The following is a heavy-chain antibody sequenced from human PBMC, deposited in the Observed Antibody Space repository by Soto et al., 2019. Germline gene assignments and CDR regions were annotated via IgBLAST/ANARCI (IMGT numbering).Heavy chain of an antibody. V-gene: IGHV4-39*01. CDR1: GGSISSSTYY. J-gene: IGHJ4*02. D-gene: IGHD3-22*01. CDR3: ARRLGGDSSGTFDY. CDR2: FFIGGNT. Sequence: PSETLSLTCTVSGGSISSSTYYWGWMRQPPGKGLEWIASFFIGGNTYYNPSLKSRVTISVDTSKNQFSLRLSSVTAADTAVYYCARRLGGDSSGTFDYWGQGMLVTVSS.